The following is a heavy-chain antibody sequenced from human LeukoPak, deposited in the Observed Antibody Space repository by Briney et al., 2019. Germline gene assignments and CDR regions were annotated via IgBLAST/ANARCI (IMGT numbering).Heavy chain of an antibody. CDR2: LNHSGST. CDR1: GGSFSGYY. D-gene: IGHD6-6*01. V-gene: IGHV4-34*01. J-gene: IGHJ5*02. CDR3: ARTYSSSSGWFDP. Sequence: SETLSLTCAVYGGSFSGYYWSWIRQPPGKGLEWIGELNHSGSTNYNPSLKSRVTVSVDTSKNQFSLKLSSLTAADTAVYYCARTYSSSSGWFDPWGQGTLVTVSS.